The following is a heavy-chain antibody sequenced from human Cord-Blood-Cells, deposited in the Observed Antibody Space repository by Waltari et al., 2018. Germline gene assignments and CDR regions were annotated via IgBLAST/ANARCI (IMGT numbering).Heavy chain of an antibody. J-gene: IGHJ5*02. Sequence: EGQLVESGGGLVQPGGSLRLSCAASVCTFSSSWISWVRQAPGKGLEWVANIKQDGSEKYYVDSVKGRFTISRDNAKNSLYLQMNSLRAEDTAVYYCARTSAKGPFDPWGQGTLVTVSS. D-gene: IGHD6-25*01. CDR1: VCTFSSSW. V-gene: IGHV3-7*05. CDR3: ARTSAKGPFDP. CDR2: IKQDGSEK.